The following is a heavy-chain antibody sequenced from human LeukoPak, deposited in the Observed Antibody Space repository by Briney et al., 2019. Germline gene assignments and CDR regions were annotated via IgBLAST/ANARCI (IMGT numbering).Heavy chain of an antibody. J-gene: IGHJ4*02. V-gene: IGHV3-7*03. CDR3: AKTRQYSSSY. Sequence: GGSLRLSCAASGFTFRSYYMSWVRQAPGKGLEWVANIKQDGSEKHYVDSVKGRFTISRDNAKNTLYLQMNSLRAEDTAVYYCAKTRQYSSSYWGQGTLVTVSS. CDR2: IKQDGSEK. CDR1: GFTFRSYY. D-gene: IGHD6-6*01.